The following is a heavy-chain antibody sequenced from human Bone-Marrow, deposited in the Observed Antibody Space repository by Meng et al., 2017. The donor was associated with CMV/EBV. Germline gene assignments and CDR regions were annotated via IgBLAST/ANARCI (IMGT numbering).Heavy chain of an antibody. D-gene: IGHD1-26*01. CDR3: ARGWELAPFDY. CDR1: GGSINNHY. V-gene: IGHV4-59*11. CDR2: IYGSGTTA. J-gene: IGHJ4*02. Sequence: SETLSLTCTVSGGSINNHYWTWIRQSPGKGLEWIGYIYGSGTTAAYNSSLKSRVAISGDTSKTQISLTLNFVTAADTAVYYCARGWELAPFDYWGQGTLVTVSS.